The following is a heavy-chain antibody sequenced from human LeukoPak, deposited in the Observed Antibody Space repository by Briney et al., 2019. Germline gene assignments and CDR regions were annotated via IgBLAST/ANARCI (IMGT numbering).Heavy chain of an antibody. CDR1: GGSFSGYY. V-gene: IGHV4-34*01. CDR3: ARFDFWSGYYKSRVDY. CDR2: INHSGST. D-gene: IGHD3-3*01. Sequence: SETLSLACAVYGGSFSGYYWSWIRQPPGEGLEWIGEINHSGSTNYNPSLKSRVTISVDTSKSQFSLKLSSVTAADTAVYYCARFDFWSGYYKSRVDYWGQGTLVTVSS. J-gene: IGHJ4*02.